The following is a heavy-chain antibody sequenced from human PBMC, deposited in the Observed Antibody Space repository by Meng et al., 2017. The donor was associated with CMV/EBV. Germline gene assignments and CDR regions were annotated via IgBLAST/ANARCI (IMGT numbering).Heavy chain of an antibody. Sequence: SETLSLTCIVSGYSISSGYYWTWVRQPPGKELEWIATINHRESTYYNPSLKSRVTISVDTSKNQFSLKLSSVTAADTALYYCARYSGDYFYFDYWGQGTLDTVSS. CDR1: GYSISSGYY. V-gene: IGHV4-38-2*02. D-gene: IGHD4-17*01. CDR2: INHREST. CDR3: ARYSGDYFYFDY. J-gene: IGHJ4*02.